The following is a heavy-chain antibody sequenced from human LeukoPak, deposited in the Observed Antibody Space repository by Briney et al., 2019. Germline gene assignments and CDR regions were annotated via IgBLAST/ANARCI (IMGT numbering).Heavy chain of an antibody. CDR1: GGSLSSSSYY. CDR3: ARDPRNYDSSGYYLPHYYYGMDV. Sequence: SETLSLTCTVSGGSLSSSSYYWGWIRQPPGKGLEWIGSIYYSGSTYYNPSLKSRVTISVDTSKNQFSLKLSSVTAADTAVYYGARDPRNYDSSGYYLPHYYYGMDVWGQGTTVTVPS. V-gene: IGHV4-39*02. CDR2: IYYSGST. J-gene: IGHJ6*02. D-gene: IGHD3-22*01.